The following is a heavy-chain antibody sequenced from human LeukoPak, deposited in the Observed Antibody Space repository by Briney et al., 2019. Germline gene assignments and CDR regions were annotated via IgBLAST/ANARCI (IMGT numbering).Heavy chain of an antibody. CDR2: XXXNSGGT. Sequence: ASVKVSCKASGYTFTGYYMHWVRQAPGQGLXXXXXXXXNSGGTNXXXXFQGWVTMTRDTSISTAYMELSRLRSDDTAVYYCARGLNYYGSGSYRDWFDPWGQGTLVTVSS. J-gene: IGHJ5*02. CDR3: ARGLNYYGSGSYRDWFDP. D-gene: IGHD3-10*01. V-gene: IGHV1-2*04. CDR1: GYTFTGYY.